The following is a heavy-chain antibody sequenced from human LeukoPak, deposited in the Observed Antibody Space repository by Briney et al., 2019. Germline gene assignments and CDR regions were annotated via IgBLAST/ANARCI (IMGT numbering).Heavy chain of an antibody. D-gene: IGHD3-16*01. Sequence: GGSLRLSCVLSTFTKAWMNWVRQAPGKGLEWVGRVKNRGDGMATDYAAPVKGRFIISRDDSKKTVYLQMDSLKTEDTAVYFCATEYFGGFEYWGQGTLVTVSS. V-gene: IGHV3-15*07. CDR3: ATEYFGGFEY. CDR1: TFTKAW. J-gene: IGHJ4*02. CDR2: VKNRGDGMAT.